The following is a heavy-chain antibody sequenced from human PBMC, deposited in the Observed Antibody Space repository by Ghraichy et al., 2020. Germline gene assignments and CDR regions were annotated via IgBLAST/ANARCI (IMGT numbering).Heavy chain of an antibody. CDR2: ISGSGGST. D-gene: IGHD4-23*01. Sequence: GGSLRLSCAASGFTFSSYAMSWVRQAPGKGLDWVSTISGSGGSTYYADSVKGRFTISRDNSKNTLYLQMNSLRAEDTAVYYCAKGSYGGERGWFDPWGQGTLVTV. V-gene: IGHV3-23*01. CDR3: AKGSYGGERGWFDP. CDR1: GFTFSSYA. J-gene: IGHJ5*02.